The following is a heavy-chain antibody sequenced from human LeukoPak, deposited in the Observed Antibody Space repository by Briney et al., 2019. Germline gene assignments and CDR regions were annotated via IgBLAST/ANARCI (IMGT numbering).Heavy chain of an antibody. J-gene: IGHJ5*01. CDR1: GGSISSYY. CDR2: IYYSGST. CDR3: ARQSYSSGWYDF. V-gene: IGHV4-59*01. Sequence: SETLSLTCTVSGGSISSYYWSWIRQPPGKGLEWIGYIYYSGSTNYNPSLKSRVTTSVETSKNQFSLKLSSVTAADTAVYYCARQSYSSGWYDFWGQGTLVTVSS. D-gene: IGHD6-19*01.